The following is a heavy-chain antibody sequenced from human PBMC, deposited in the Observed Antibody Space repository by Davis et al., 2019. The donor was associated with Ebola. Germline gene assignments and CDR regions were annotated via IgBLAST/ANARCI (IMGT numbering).Heavy chain of an antibody. CDR3: ARDVLGYCSGGSCSTYNWFDP. J-gene: IGHJ5*02. CDR2: ISSSGSTI. V-gene: IGHV3-48*03. Sequence: GGSLRLSCAPSGFTFSSYEMNWVRQAPGKGLEWVSYISSSGSTIYYADSVKGRFTISRDNAKNSLYLQMNSLRDEDTAVYYCARDVLGYCSGGSCSTYNWFDPWGQGTLVTVSS. D-gene: IGHD2-15*01. CDR1: GFTFSSYE.